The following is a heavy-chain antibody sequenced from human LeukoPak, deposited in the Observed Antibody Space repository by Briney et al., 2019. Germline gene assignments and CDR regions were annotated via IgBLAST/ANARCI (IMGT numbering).Heavy chain of an antibody. CDR1: GFTFSSYG. D-gene: IGHD3-10*01. V-gene: IGHV3-30*18. CDR3: AKPPGRKYYFDY. J-gene: IGHJ4*02. CDR2: ISYDGSNK. Sequence: GGSLRLSCAASGFTFSSYGIHWVRQAPGKGLEWVAVISYDGSNKYYADSVKGRFTISRDNSKNTLYLQMNSLRAEDTAVYYCAKPPGRKYYFDYWGQGTLVTVSS.